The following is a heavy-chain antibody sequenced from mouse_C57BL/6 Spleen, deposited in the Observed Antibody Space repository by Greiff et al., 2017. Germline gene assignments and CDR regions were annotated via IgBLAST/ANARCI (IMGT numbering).Heavy chain of an antibody. V-gene: IGHV1-59*01. CDR3: APVYYDDDEAWFAY. J-gene: IGHJ3*01. CDR1: GYTFTSYW. Sequence: QVQLQQPGAELVRPGTSVKLSCKASGYTFTSYWMHWVKQRPGQGLEWIGVIDPSDSYTNYNQKFKGKATLTVDTSSSTAYMQLSSLTSEDSAVYYCAPVYYDDDEAWFAYWGQGTLVTVSA. D-gene: IGHD2-4*01. CDR2: IDPSDSYT.